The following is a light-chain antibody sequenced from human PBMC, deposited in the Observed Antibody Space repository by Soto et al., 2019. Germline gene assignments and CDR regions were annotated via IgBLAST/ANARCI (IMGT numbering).Light chain of an antibody. V-gene: IGKV3-15*01. CDR1: QNIHNH. J-gene: IGKJ4*01. Sequence: EILMTQSPATLPVSPGERVTLSCRASQNIHNHMSWFLQKPGQAPRLLMYDAILRAAGIPARLSGSWSGTEFNLTINSLQSEDFALYYCQQYDAWPISFGGGTKVDIK. CDR2: DAI. CDR3: QQYDAWPIS.